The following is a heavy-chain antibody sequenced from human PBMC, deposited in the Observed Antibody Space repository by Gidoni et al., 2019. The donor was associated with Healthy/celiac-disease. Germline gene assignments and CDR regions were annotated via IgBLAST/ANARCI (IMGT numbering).Heavy chain of an antibody. Sequence: QVQLKESGPGLVKPSETLSLNCAVSGYSIHSGYYWGWIRQPPGKGLEWIGSIYHSGSTYYNPSFKSRVTISVDTAKNQFSLKLISVTAADTAVYDWAREADYYDSSGGDAFDIWGQGTMVTVSS. J-gene: IGHJ3*02. V-gene: IGHV4-38-2*02. D-gene: IGHD3-22*01. CDR3: AREADYYDSSGGDAFDI. CDR2: IYHSGST. CDR1: GYSIHSGYY.